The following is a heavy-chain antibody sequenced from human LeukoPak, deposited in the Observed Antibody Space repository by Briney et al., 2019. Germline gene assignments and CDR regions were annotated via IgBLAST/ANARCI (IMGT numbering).Heavy chain of an antibody. CDR1: GFTFSSYG. D-gene: IGHD3-22*01. CDR3: AKDTPDSSAYYLEN. V-gene: IGHV3-23*01. J-gene: IGHJ4*02. Sequence: PGGSLRLSCAASGFTFSSYGMSWVRQAPGKGLEWVSAISGSGGSTYYADSVKGRFTISRDNSKNTLYLQMNSLRAEDTAVYYCAKDTPDSSAYYLENWGQGTLVTVSS. CDR2: ISGSGGST.